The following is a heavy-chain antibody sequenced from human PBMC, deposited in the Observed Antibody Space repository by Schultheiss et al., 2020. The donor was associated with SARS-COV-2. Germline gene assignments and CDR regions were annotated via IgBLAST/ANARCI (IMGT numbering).Heavy chain of an antibody. Sequence: SETLSLTCTVSGGSISSYYWSWIRQPPGKGLEWIGYIYYSGSTNYNPSVKSRVTMSVDKSKNQFSLKLSSVTAADTAVYYCARDDYGMDVWGQGTTVTVSS. CDR2: IYYSGST. J-gene: IGHJ6*02. V-gene: IGHV4-59*12. CDR3: ARDDYGMDV. CDR1: GGSISSYY.